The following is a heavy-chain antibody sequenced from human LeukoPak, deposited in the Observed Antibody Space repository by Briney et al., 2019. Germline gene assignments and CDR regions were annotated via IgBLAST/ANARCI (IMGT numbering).Heavy chain of an antibody. D-gene: IGHD3-10*01. CDR1: GGSFSGYY. J-gene: IGHJ4*02. CDR3: ARISEEPSYGSGLDY. Sequence: SETLSLTCAVYGGSFSGYYWSWIRQPPGKGLEWIGSIYYSGSTYYNPSLKSRVTISVDTSKNQFSLKLSSVTAADTAVYYCARISEEPSYGSGLDYWGQGTLVTVSS. CDR2: IYYSGST. V-gene: IGHV4-34*01.